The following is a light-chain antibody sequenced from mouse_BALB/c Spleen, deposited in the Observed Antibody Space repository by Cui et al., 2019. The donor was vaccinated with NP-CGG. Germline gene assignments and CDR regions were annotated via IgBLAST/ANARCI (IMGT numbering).Light chain of an antibody. J-gene: IGLJ1*01. CDR1: TGAVTTGNY. V-gene: IGLV1*01. CDR3: ALWYSNHWV. CDR2: GTN. Sequence: QAVVTQESALTTSPGETVTLTCRSSTGAVTTGNYTNWVQEKPDHVFTSLIGGTNNRAPGVPARFSGSLIGDKAALTITGAQTEDEAIYFCALWYSNHWVFGGGTKLTVL.